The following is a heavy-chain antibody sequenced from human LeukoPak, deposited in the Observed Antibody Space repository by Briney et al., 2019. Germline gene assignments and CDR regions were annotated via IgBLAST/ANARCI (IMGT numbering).Heavy chain of an antibody. V-gene: IGHV4-61*08. CDR2: IYYSGST. Sequence: PSETLSLTCTVSGGSISSGAYYWSWIRQPPGKGLEWIGYIYYSGSTNYNPSLKSRVTISVDTSKNQFSLKLSSVTAADTAVYYCAGSGYSYGYWVYWYFDLWGRGTLVTVSS. CDR3: AGSGYSYGYWVYWYFDL. J-gene: IGHJ2*01. CDR1: GGSISSGAYY. D-gene: IGHD5-18*01.